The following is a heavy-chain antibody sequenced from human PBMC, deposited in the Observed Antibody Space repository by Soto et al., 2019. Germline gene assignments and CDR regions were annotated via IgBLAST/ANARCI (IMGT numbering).Heavy chain of an antibody. Sequence: SETMSVTCTVSGGYISSGGCYWSWKNKHPGKGLEWIGYIYYSGSTYYNPSLKSRVTISVDTSKNQFSLKLSSVTAADTAVYYCARSPYIVVVPAAEGSWFDPWGQGTLVTVSS. CDR1: GGYISSGGCY. J-gene: IGHJ5*02. CDR2: IYYSGST. D-gene: IGHD2-2*01. V-gene: IGHV4-31*03. CDR3: ARSPYIVVVPAAEGSWFDP.